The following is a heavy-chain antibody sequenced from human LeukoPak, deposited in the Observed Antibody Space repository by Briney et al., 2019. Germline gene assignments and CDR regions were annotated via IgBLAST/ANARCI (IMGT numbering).Heavy chain of an antibody. Sequence: PGGSLRLSCAASGFTFSSYGMHWVRQAPGKGLEWVAVIWYDGSNKYYADTVKGRFTISRDNSKNTLYLQMNSLRAEDTAVYYCARAGRDGYNSLPSCFDYWGQGTLVTVSS. CDR3: ARAGRDGYNSLPSCFDY. J-gene: IGHJ4*02. CDR2: IWYDGSNK. D-gene: IGHD5-24*01. CDR1: GFTFSSYG. V-gene: IGHV3-33*01.